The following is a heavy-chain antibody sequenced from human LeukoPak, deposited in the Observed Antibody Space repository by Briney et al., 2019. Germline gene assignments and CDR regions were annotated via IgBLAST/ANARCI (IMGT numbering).Heavy chain of an antibody. Sequence: TGGSLRLSCAASGFTFSDYYMSWIRQAPGKGLEWVSYISSSGSTIYYADFVKGRFTISRDNAKNSLYLQMNSLRAEDTAVYYCARDLRRPRNLFDYWGQGTLVTVSS. V-gene: IGHV3-11*04. CDR2: ISSSGSTI. CDR3: ARDLRRPRNLFDY. D-gene: IGHD1-14*01. CDR1: GFTFSDYY. J-gene: IGHJ4*02.